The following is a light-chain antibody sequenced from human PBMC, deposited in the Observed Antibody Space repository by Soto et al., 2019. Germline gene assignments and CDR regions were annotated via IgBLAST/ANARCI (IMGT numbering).Light chain of an antibody. CDR2: EAS. CDR3: SSFAGSGVVSVV. Sequence: QSVLTQPASVSGSPGQSITISCTGATSYLPTYDFVSWYQQHPGKAPRLLIYEASKRASGISSRFSGSKSGNTASLTISGLQSEDEADYYCSSFAGSGVVSVVFGGGTKLTVL. V-gene: IGLV2-23*01. CDR1: TSYLPTYDF. J-gene: IGLJ2*01.